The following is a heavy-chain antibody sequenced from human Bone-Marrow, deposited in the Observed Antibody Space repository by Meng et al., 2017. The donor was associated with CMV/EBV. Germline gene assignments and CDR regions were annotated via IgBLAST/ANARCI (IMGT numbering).Heavy chain of an antibody. CDR2: IIPIFGTA. CDR3: ARGDSSAYYTGPYAFDI. CDR1: GGTFSSYA. Sequence: SVKVSCKASGGTFSSYAISWVRQAPGQGLEWMGGIIPIFGTANYAQKFQGRVTMTADTSTSTAYMELRSLRSDDTAVYYCARGDSSAYYTGPYAFDIWGQGTMVTVSS. J-gene: IGHJ3*02. D-gene: IGHD3-22*01. V-gene: IGHV1-69*06.